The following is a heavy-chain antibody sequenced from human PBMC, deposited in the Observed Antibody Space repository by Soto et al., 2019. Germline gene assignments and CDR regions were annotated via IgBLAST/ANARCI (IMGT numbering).Heavy chain of an antibody. D-gene: IGHD2-2*01. CDR1: GYSFTSYW. CDR3: ARHLVGSTRGNFDY. Sequence: GESLKISCETSGYSFTSYWIGWVRQMPGKGMEWMGNIYPYDSDTRYSPSFQGQVTISADTSITTAYLQWSGLRASDTAMYFCARHLVGSTRGNFDYWGQGTLVTVSS. J-gene: IGHJ4*03. CDR2: IYPYDSDT. V-gene: IGHV5-51*01.